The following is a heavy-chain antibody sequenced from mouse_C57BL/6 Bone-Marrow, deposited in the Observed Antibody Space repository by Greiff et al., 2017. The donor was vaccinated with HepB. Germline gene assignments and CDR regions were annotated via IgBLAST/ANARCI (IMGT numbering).Heavy chain of an antibody. Sequence: VHLVESGPELVKPGASVKISCKASGYAFSSSWMNWVKQRPGKGLEWIGRIYPGDGDTNYNGKFKGKATLTADKSSSTAYMQLSSLTSEDSAVYFCARKGDAMDYWGQGTSVTVSS. CDR1: GYAFSSSW. J-gene: IGHJ4*01. CDR2: IYPGDGDT. CDR3: ARKGDAMDY. V-gene: IGHV1-82*01.